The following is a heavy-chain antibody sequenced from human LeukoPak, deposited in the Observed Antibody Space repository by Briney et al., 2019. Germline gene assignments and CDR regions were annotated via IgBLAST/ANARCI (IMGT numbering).Heavy chain of an antibody. V-gene: IGHV1-18*01. CDR1: GYTFTSYG. J-gene: IGHJ5*02. Sequence: ASVKVSCKASGYTFTSYGISWVRQAPGQGLEWMGWISAYNGNTNYAQKLQGRGTMTADTSTSTAYMELRSLRSDDTAVYYCARDEARYSSGYYPNWFDPWGQGTLVTVSS. CDR2: ISAYNGNT. D-gene: IGHD3-22*01. CDR3: ARDEARYSSGYYPNWFDP.